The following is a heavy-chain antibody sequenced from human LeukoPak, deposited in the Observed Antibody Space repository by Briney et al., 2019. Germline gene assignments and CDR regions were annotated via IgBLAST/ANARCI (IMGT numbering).Heavy chain of an antibody. Sequence: GASVKVSCKASGGTFSSYAISWVRQAPGQGLEWMGGIIPIFGTANYAQKFQGRVTITADESTSTAYMELSSLRSEDTAVYYCARGPDYGVHFDYWGQGTLVTVSS. CDR2: IIPIFGTA. CDR1: GGTFSSYA. D-gene: IGHD4-17*01. J-gene: IGHJ4*02. CDR3: ARGPDYGVHFDY. V-gene: IGHV1-69*01.